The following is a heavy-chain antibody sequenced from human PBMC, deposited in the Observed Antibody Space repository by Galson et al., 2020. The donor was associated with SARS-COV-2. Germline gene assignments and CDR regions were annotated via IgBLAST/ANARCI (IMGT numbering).Heavy chain of an antibody. CDR1: GFTFSSYS. D-gene: IGHD1-26*01. CDR2: ISSSSSYI. J-gene: IGHJ3*02. V-gene: IGHV3-21*01. CDR3: ARGSVVRMGFGSPQGNAFDI. Sequence: GGSLRLSCAASGFTFSSYSMNWVRQAPGKGLEWVSSISSSSSYIYYADSVKGRFTISRDNAKNSLYLQMNSLRAEDTAVYYCARGSVVRMGFGSPQGNAFDIWGQGTMVTVSS.